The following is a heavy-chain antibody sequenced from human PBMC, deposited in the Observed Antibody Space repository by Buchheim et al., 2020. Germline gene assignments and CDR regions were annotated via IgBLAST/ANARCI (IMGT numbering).Heavy chain of an antibody. Sequence: EVQLVESGGGLVQPGGSLRLSCVASGFTFSSHSMNWVRQAPGKGPEWVSYIRSSGSAIYYADSVKGRFTISSDNDKNSLYMQMNSLRAEDTALYYCVRGSSSWYYFDYWGQGTL. CDR2: IRSSGSAI. CDR1: GFTFSSHS. J-gene: IGHJ4*02. V-gene: IGHV3-48*01. D-gene: IGHD6-13*01. CDR3: VRGSSSWYYFDY.